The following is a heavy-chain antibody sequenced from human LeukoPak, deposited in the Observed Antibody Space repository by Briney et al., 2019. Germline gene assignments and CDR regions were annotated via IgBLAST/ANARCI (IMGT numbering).Heavy chain of an antibody. CDR1: GYTFTGYY. V-gene: IGHV1-2*02. CDR3: ARDGDVYDSSGCQDY. CDR2: INPNSGGT. D-gene: IGHD3-22*01. J-gene: IGHJ4*02. Sequence: GASVKVSCKASGYTFTGYYMHWVRQAPGQGLEWMGWINPNSGGTNYAQKFQGRVTMTRDTSISTAYMELSRLRSDDTAVYYCARDGDVYDSSGCQDYWGQGTLVTVSP.